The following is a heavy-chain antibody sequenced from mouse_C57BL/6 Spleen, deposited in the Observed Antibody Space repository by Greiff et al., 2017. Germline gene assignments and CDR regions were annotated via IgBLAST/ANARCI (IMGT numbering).Heavy chain of an antibody. Sequence: VQLQQPGAELVMPGASVKLSCKASGYTFTSYGMHWVKQRPGQGLEWIGEIDPSDSYTNYNQKFKGKSTLTVDKSSSTAYMQLSSLSSEDSAVYYCARSHYYGSSYGAWFAYWGQGTLVTVSA. D-gene: IGHD1-1*01. CDR3: ARSHYYGSSYGAWFAY. CDR2: IDPSDSYT. V-gene: IGHV1-69*01. J-gene: IGHJ3*01. CDR1: GYTFTSYG.